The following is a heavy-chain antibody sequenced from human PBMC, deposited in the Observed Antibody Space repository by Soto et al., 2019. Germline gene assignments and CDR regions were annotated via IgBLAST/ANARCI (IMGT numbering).Heavy chain of an antibody. J-gene: IGHJ6*03. D-gene: IGHD4-4*01. CDR2: INHSGST. CDR3: ARLTTVWVYYYYMAV. V-gene: IGHV4-34*01. CDR1: GGSLSGYY. Sequence: SETLSLTCAVYGGSLSGYYWSWIRQPPGKGLEWIGEINHSGSTNYNPSLKSRVTISVDTSKNQFSLKLSSVTAADTAVYYCARLTTVWVYYYYMAVWGKGTTVTVSS.